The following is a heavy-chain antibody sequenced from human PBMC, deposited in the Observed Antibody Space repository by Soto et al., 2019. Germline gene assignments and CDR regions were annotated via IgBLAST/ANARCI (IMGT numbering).Heavy chain of an antibody. CDR3: AVGTNRITMVRGVSWDRLTTPLYYYGMDV. CDR1: GGTFSSYA. CDR2: IIPIFGTA. Sequence: QVQLVQSGAEVKKPGSSVKVSCKASGGTFSSYAISWVRQAPGQGLEWMGGIIPIFGTANYAQKFQGRVTITADESTSTDYMELSSRRSEDTAVYYCAVGTNRITMVRGVSWDRLTTPLYYYGMDVWGQGTTVTVSS. J-gene: IGHJ6*02. D-gene: IGHD3-10*01. V-gene: IGHV1-69*01.